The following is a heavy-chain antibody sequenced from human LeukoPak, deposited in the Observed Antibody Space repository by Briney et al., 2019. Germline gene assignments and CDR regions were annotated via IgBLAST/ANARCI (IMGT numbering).Heavy chain of an antibody. CDR3: AREIVEYYYDSSGYFPLNWFDP. J-gene: IGHJ5*02. V-gene: IGHV4-38-2*02. D-gene: IGHD3-22*01. CDR1: GYSNSSGYY. CDR2: FYPSGST. Sequence: SETLSLTCTVSGYSNSSGYYWGWIRQPPGKGLEWIASFYPSGSTYYNPSLKSRVTISVDTSKNQFSLRLSSVTAADTAVYYCAREIVEYYYDSSGYFPLNWFDPWGQGTLVTVSS.